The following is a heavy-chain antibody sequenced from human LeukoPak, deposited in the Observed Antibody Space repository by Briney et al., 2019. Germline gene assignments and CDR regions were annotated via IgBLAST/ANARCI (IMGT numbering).Heavy chain of an antibody. J-gene: IGHJ6*02. CDR2: INPSGGST. V-gene: IGHV1-46*01. D-gene: IGHD1-26*01. CDR3: ARDPVGATLYYYYGMDV. Sequence: SVTVSCKASGYTFTSYYMHWVRQAPGQGLEWMGIINPSGGSTSYAQKFQGRVTMTRDTSTSTVYMELSSLRSEDTAVYYCARDPVGATLYYYYGMDVWGQGTTVTVSS. CDR1: GYTFTSYY.